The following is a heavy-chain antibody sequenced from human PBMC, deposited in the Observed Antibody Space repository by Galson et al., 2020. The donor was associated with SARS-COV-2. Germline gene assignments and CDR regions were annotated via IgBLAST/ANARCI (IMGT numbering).Heavy chain of an antibody. V-gene: IGHV3-33*01. J-gene: IGHJ6*02. CDR3: ARGLGTGIGYYGMDV. CDR2: IWYDGSNK. D-gene: IGHD1-26*01. CDR1: GFTFSSYG. Sequence: GGSLRLSCAASGFTFSSYGMHWVRQAPGKGLEWVAVIWYDGSNKYYADSVKGRFTISRDNSKNTLYLQMNSLRAEDTAVYYCARGLGTGIGYYGMDVWGQGTTVTVSS.